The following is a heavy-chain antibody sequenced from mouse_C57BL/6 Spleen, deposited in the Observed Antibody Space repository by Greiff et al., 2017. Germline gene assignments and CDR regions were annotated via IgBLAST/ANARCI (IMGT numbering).Heavy chain of an antibody. CDR3: ARVTPRDYAMDY. V-gene: IGHV1-55*01. CDR2: LYPGSGST. Sequence: QVQLQQPGAELVKPGASVKMSCKASGYTFTSYWITWVKQRPGQGLEWIGDLYPGSGSTNYNEKFKSKATLTVDTSSSTAYMQLSSLTSEDSAVYYCARVTPRDYAMDYWGQGTSVTVSS. CDR1: GYTFTSYW. J-gene: IGHJ4*01. D-gene: IGHD2-12*01.